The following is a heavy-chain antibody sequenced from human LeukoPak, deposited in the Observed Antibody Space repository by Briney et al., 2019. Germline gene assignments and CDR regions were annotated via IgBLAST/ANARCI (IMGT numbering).Heavy chain of an antibody. Sequence: SETLSLTCTVSGGSISSYYWSWIRQPAGKGLEWIGRIYTSGSTNYNPSLKSRVTMSVDTSKNQFSLKLSSVTAADTAVYYCARSYYYDSSALEYFQHWGQGTLVTVSS. D-gene: IGHD3-22*01. CDR3: ARSYYYDSSALEYFQH. CDR2: IYTSGST. CDR1: GGSISSYY. V-gene: IGHV4-4*07. J-gene: IGHJ1*01.